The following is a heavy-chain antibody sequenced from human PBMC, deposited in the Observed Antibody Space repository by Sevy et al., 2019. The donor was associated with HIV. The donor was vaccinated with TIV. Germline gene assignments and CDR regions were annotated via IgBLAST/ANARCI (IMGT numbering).Heavy chain of an antibody. Sequence: GGSLRLSCAASGFDFSNFWMSWVRQAPGKGLEWVANIKKDGSEKYYVDSVKGRFTISRDNAKNSLYLQMNSLRAEDMAVYYCAREWSWAYFDSWGQGTLVTVSS. D-gene: IGHD1-26*01. J-gene: IGHJ4*02. CDR1: GFDFSNFW. V-gene: IGHV3-7*03. CDR2: IKKDGSEK. CDR3: AREWSWAYFDS.